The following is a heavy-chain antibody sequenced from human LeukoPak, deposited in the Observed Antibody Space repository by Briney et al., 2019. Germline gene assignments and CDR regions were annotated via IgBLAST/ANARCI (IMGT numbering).Heavy chain of an antibody. J-gene: IGHJ4*02. V-gene: IGHV3-7*03. CDR2: IKLDGSEK. CDR1: GFTFSSYW. CDR3: ARDGSTTADYDYVWGSYRYRDYFDY. D-gene: IGHD3-16*02. Sequence: GGSLRLSCAASGFTFSSYWMSWVCQAPGKGLEWVANIKLDGSEKYYVDSVMGRFTISRDNAKNSLYLQMNSLRAEDTAVYYCARDGSTTADYDYVWGSYRYRDYFDYWGQGTLVTVSS.